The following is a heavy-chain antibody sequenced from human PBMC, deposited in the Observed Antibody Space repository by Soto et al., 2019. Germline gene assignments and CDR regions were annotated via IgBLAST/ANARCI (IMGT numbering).Heavy chain of an antibody. CDR3: ARIRTPMVRGVTPKIYYFDY. J-gene: IGHJ4*02. V-gene: IGHV4-4*02. Sequence: PSETLSLTCAVSGGSISSSNWWSWVRQPPGKGLEWIGEIYHSGSTNYNPSLKSRVTISVDKSKNQFSLKLSSVTAAGTAVYYCARIRTPMVRGVTPKIYYFDYWGQGTLVTVSS. CDR1: GGSISSSNW. CDR2: IYHSGST. D-gene: IGHD3-10*01.